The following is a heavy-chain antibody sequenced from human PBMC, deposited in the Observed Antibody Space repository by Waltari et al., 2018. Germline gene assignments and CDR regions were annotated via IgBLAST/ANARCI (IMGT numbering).Heavy chain of an antibody. J-gene: IGHJ5*02. Sequence: EVQLVESGGGLVQPGGSLRLSCAASGFTFSSYEMNWVSQAPGKGLEWVSYISSSGSTIYYADSVKGRFTISRDNAKNSLYLQMNSLRAEDTAVYYCARGAYYYDSSGYPNWFDPWGQGTLVTVSS. CDR1: GFTFSSYE. V-gene: IGHV3-48*03. CDR2: ISSSGSTI. D-gene: IGHD3-22*01. CDR3: ARGAYYYDSSGYPNWFDP.